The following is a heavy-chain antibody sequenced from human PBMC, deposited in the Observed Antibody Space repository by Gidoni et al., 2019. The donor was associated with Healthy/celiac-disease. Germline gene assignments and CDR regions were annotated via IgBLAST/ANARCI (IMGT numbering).Heavy chain of an antibody. Sequence: QVQLVQPGSEVKKPGATVKVSCKASGYTFTSYAMNWVRQAPGQGLEWMGWINTNTGNPTYAQGFTGRFVVSLDTSVSTAYLQISSLKAEDTAVYYCARDGTEYSSGWPRFDPWGQGTLVTVSS. CDR2: INTNTGNP. D-gene: IGHD6-19*01. J-gene: IGHJ5*02. CDR1: GYTFTSYA. V-gene: IGHV7-4-1*02. CDR3: ARDGTEYSSGWPRFDP.